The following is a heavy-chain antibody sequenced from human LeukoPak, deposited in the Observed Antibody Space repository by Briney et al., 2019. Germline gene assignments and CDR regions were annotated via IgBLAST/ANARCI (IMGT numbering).Heavy chain of an antibody. D-gene: IGHD3-9*01. CDR1: GGSISSGSYY. J-gene: IGHJ4*02. CDR3: ASWRALTGYYAPFDY. V-gene: IGHV4-61*02. CDR2: IYTSGST. Sequence: SETLSLTCTVSGGSISSGSYYWSWIRQPGGKGLEWIGRIYTSGSTNYNPSLESRVTISVDTSKNQFSLKLSSVTAADTAVYYCASWRALTGYYAPFDYWGQGTLVTVSS.